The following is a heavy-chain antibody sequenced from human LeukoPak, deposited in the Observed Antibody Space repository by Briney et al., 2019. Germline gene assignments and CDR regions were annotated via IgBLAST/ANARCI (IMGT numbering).Heavy chain of an antibody. Sequence: GGSLRLSCAASGFTFSSYAMHWVRQAPGKGLEWVAVISYDGSNKYYADSVKGRFTIPRDNSKNTLYLQMNSLRAEDTAVYYCARDRAYDFWSGLFDYWGQGTLVTVSS. V-gene: IGHV3-30*04. CDR1: GFTFSSYA. CDR3: ARDRAYDFWSGLFDY. CDR2: ISYDGSNK. J-gene: IGHJ4*02. D-gene: IGHD3-3*01.